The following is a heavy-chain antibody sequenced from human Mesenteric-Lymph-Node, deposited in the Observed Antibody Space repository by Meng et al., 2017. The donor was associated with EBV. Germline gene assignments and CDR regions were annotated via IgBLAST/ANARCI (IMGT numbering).Heavy chain of an antibody. V-gene: IGHV4-39*07. CDR3: AGRGFYTLFDY. Sequence: QLQLPESGPGLVKPSEALSLTCPVSGGFISRSGFYWGWIRQPPGKGLEWIGRVSYSGTTSYNPSLRSRVTISADTSKNQFSLRLTSLTAADTAIYSCAGRGFYTLFDYWGQGTLVTVSS. J-gene: IGHJ4*02. D-gene: IGHD3-3*01. CDR2: VSYSGTT. CDR1: GGFISRSGFY.